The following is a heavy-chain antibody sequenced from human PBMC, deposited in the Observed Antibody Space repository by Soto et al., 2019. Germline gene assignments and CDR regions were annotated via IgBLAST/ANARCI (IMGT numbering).Heavy chain of an antibody. CDR3: TARRDRTAVDPLEY. Sequence: GGSLRLSCAASGFTFSDSAMHWVRQASGKGLEWVGRIRNKGNNYATAYTASVKGRFTISRDDSKNTVYLQMNSLKIDDTAVYYCTARRDRTAVDPLEYWGLGTLVTVPS. V-gene: IGHV3-73*01. J-gene: IGHJ4*02. D-gene: IGHD5-18*01. CDR2: IRNKGNNYAT. CDR1: GFTFSDSA.